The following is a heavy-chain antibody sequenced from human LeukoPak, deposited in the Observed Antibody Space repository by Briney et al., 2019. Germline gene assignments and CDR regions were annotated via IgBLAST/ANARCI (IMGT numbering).Heavy chain of an antibody. Sequence: SETLSLTCTVSGGSISSYYWSWIRQPPGKGLEWIAYMYYSGNTDYNPSLKSRVTMSVDTSKNQFSLMLSSVTAADTAVYYCTRDSSGYDWFYDYWGQGTLVTVSS. V-gene: IGHV4-59*12. CDR1: GGSISSYY. CDR2: MYYSGNT. D-gene: IGHD5-12*01. J-gene: IGHJ4*02. CDR3: TRDSSGYDWFYDY.